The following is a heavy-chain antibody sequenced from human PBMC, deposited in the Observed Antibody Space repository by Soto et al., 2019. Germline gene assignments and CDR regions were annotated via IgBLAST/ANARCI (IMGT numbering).Heavy chain of an antibody. Sequence: PSVKVSCKVSGYTLTELSMHWVRQAPGKGLEWMGGFDPEDGEAIYAQKFQGRVTMTEDTSTDTAYMELSSLRSEDTAVYYCATDLRDILTGYYSKEYDAFDIWGQGTMVT. CDR1: GYTLTELS. CDR2: FDPEDGEA. V-gene: IGHV1-24*01. J-gene: IGHJ3*02. D-gene: IGHD3-9*01. CDR3: ATDLRDILTGYYSKEYDAFDI.